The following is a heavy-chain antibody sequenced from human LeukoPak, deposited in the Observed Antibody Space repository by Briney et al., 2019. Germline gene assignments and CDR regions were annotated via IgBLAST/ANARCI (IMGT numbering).Heavy chain of an antibody. CDR1: GGSISSSSYY. Sequence: SETLSLTCTVSGGSISSSSYYWGWIRQPPGKGLEWIGSIYYSGSTYYNPSLKSRVTISVDTSKSQFSLKLSSVTAADTAVYYCARLLWFRELPLDYWGQGTLVTVSS. D-gene: IGHD3-10*01. V-gene: IGHV4-39*01. J-gene: IGHJ4*02. CDR2: IYYSGST. CDR3: ARLLWFRELPLDY.